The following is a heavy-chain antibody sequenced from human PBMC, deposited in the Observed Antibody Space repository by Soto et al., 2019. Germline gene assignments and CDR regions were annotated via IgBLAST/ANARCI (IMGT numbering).Heavy chain of an antibody. CDR1: GFTLDDYG. CDR2: ITWDGGRT. CDR3: AKDQTLSFWSGLDY. Sequence: PGGSLRLSCTASGFTLDDYGMHWVRQVPGKGLEWVSSITWDGGRTSYAESVKGRFTISRDNSTNSLYLQMNSLRTEDTALYYCAKDQTLSFWSGLDYWGQGTLVTVSS. J-gene: IGHJ4*02. D-gene: IGHD3-3*01. V-gene: IGHV3-43*01.